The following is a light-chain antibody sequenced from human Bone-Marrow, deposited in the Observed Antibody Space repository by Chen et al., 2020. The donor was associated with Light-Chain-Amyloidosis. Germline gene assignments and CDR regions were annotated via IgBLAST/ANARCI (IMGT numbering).Light chain of an antibody. CDR2: DDS. Sequence: SYVLTQPSSVSVAPGQTATIACGGNNIGSPSVHWYQQTPGQGPLLVVYDDSDRPSGIPERLTVATCVNAATLTISRGEAGDVADYYCQVWDRSSDRPVFGGGTKLTVL. J-gene: IGLJ3*02. CDR3: QVWDRSSDRPV. V-gene: IGLV3-21*02. CDR1: NIGSPS.